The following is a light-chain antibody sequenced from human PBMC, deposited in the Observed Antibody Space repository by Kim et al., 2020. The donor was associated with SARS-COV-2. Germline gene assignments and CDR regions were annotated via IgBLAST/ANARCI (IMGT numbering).Light chain of an antibody. V-gene: IGKV1-9*01. CDR1: QDINSF. CDR2: GAF. CDR3: QHLNTYPH. Sequence: IQLTQSPSSLSASVGDTVTITCRASQDINSFLAWYQQKPGQVPILLIYGAFTLHSGVPSRFRGSGSGTDFTLTISSLQPEDFATYYCQHLNTYPHFGGGTRVEI. J-gene: IGKJ4*01.